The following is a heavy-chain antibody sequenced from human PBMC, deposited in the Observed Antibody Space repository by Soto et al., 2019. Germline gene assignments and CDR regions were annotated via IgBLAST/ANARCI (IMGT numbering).Heavy chain of an antibody. CDR2: VRSKGNNYAT. V-gene: IGHV3-73*01. D-gene: IGHD2-15*01. Sequence: EVQLVESGGGLVQPGGSLKLSCAASGFTFSGAAMHWVRQASGKGLEWVGRVRSKGNNYATAYAASVKGRFTISRDDSKNTAYLQMNSLKTEDTAVYYYTRQDPVTVVENDAFDIWGQGTMVTVSS. J-gene: IGHJ3*02. CDR1: GFTFSGAA. CDR3: TRQDPVTVVENDAFDI.